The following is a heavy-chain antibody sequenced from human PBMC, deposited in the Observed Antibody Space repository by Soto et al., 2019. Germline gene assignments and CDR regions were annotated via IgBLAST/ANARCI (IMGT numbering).Heavy chain of an antibody. Sequence: GGSLRLSCAISGFAVNNDYVSWVRQAPGKGLEWVSVISKDGSTVYADSVQGRFFASRDATRNMVFLQMNSLRVEDTAVYHCTRDSSYYGSGRGVLDYWGQGTLVTVSS. J-gene: IGHJ4*02. CDR3: TRDSSYYGSGRGVLDY. CDR2: ISKDGST. CDR1: GFAVNNDY. D-gene: IGHD3-10*01. V-gene: IGHV3-66*01.